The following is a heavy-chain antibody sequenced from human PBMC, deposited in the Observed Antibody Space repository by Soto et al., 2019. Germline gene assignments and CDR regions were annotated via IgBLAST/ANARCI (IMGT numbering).Heavy chain of an antibody. V-gene: IGHV4-61*01. CDR3: ARDYRGYTYGYAFDV. CDR1: GGSVSSGSHY. D-gene: IGHD5-18*01. CDR2: IYYSGTT. J-gene: IGHJ3*01. Sequence: QVQLHESGPGLVKPSETLSLTCTVSGGSVSSGSHYWSWIRQPPGKGLEWIGHIYYSGTTNYNPSLNRRITIXVDXSXIQFSVKLNSVTSADTAVYYCARDYRGYTYGYAFDVWGQGTMVTVSS.